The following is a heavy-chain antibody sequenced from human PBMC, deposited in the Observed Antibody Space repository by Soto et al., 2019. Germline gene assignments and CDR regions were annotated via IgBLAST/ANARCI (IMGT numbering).Heavy chain of an antibody. J-gene: IGHJ6*02. CDR2: ISYAGRT. Sequence: SETLSLTCIVSGDSVTMGSYYWTWLRQPPGKGLEWIGYISYAGRTKYNTSLQSRVTISVDTSKNDFSLNLSSVTAADTAVYFCAREWGLLPYYVMNVWGHGTAVTVSS. CDR1: GDSVTMGSYY. D-gene: IGHD7-27*01. CDR3: AREWGLLPYYVMNV. V-gene: IGHV4-61*03.